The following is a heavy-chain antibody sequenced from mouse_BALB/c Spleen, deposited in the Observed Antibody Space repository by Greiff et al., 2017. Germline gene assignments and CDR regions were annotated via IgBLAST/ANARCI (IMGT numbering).Heavy chain of an antibody. Sequence: EVKLQQSGAELVKPGASVKLSCTASGFNIKDTYMHWVKQRPEQGLEWIGRIDPANGNTKYDPKFQGKATITADTSSNTAYLQLSSLTSEDTAVYYCASHYYGTFAYWGQGTLVTVSA. CDR3: ASHYYGTFAY. J-gene: IGHJ3*01. CDR1: GFNIKDTY. CDR2: IDPANGNT. D-gene: IGHD1-2*01. V-gene: IGHV14-3*02.